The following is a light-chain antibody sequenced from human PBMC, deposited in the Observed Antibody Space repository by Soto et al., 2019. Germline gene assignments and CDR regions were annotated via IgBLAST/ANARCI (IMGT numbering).Light chain of an antibody. V-gene: IGKV4-1*01. CDR3: QXXLSIPYT. CDR1: QSVLYSSDNKNY. J-gene: IGKJ2*01. CDR2: WAS. Sequence: DIVMTQSPDSLAVSLGERATINCKSSQSVLYSSDNKNYLAWYQQKPGQAPKLLIHWASTRESGVPDRFSGSGSGTDFTLAISSLQAEDVAVYYCQXXLSIPYTFGQGTKLEIK.